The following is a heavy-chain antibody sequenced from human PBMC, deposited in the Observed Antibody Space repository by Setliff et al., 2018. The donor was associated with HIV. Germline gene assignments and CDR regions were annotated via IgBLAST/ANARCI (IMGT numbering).Heavy chain of an antibody. J-gene: IGHJ5*02. D-gene: IGHD3-22*01. CDR2: IYYSGRTSHSGST. V-gene: IGHV4-30-4*08. CDR1: GDSITSGGYS. Sequence: PSETLSLTCTVSGDSITSGGYSWTWIRQPPGKALEWVGYIYYSGRTSHSGSTYYNPSVASRITISGDTSKNRFSLKLTSVTAADTAIYYCARENGWLFGWFDPWGQGTPVTVSS. CDR3: ARENGWLFGWFDP.